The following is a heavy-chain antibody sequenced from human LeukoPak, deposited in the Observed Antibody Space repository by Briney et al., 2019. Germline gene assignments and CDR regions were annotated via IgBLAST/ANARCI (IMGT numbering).Heavy chain of an antibody. V-gene: IGHV4-30-2*01. D-gene: IGHD6-6*01. J-gene: IGHJ3*02. CDR3: ARGRQEYSSSSGDAFDI. Sequence: TSETLSLTCTVSGGSISIGGSYWSWIRQPRGKGLEWIGYIYQSGSTYNNPSLKSPLTISLHRSKNQFSLKLSSVTAADTAVYYWARGRQEYSSSSGDAFDIGGQGTMVTVSS. CDR1: GGSISIGGSY. CDR2: IYQSGST.